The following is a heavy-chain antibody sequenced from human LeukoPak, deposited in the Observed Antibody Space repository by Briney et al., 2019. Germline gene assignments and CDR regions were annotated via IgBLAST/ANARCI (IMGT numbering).Heavy chain of an antibody. Sequence: GGSLRLSCAASGFTFSSYGMHWVRQAPGKGLEWVALIWYDGGHKYYADSVKGRFTISRDNSKNTLYLQMNSLTAEDTAVYYCARDIEEGRGDLRLGFDSWGQGTLVTVSS. D-gene: IGHD7-27*01. J-gene: IGHJ4*02. CDR2: IWYDGGHK. V-gene: IGHV3-33*08. CDR3: ARDIEEGRGDLRLGFDS. CDR1: GFTFSSYG.